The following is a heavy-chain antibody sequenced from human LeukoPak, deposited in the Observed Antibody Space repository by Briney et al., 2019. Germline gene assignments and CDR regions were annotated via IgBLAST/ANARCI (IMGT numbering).Heavy chain of an antibody. D-gene: IGHD5-24*01. V-gene: IGHV5-51*01. CDR3: ARQSEIEGGYNPPSTFDY. J-gene: IGHJ4*02. CDR1: GYSFTSYW. CDR2: IYPGDSDT. Sequence: GESLKISCKGPGYSFTSYWIGWVRQMPGKGLEWMGIIYPGDSDTRYSPSFQGQVTISADKSISTAYLQWSSLKASDTAMYYCARQSEIEGGYNPPSTFDYWGQGTLVTASS.